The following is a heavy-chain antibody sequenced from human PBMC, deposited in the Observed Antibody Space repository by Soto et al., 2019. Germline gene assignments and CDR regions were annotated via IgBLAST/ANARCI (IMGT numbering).Heavy chain of an antibody. CDR1: GFTFKFYG. V-gene: IGHV3-30*18. J-gene: IGHJ4*02. CDR3: AKDRGGDCPDNSCYFGADY. D-gene: IGHD2-2*01. Sequence: VQMVESGGGVVQPGKSLRLSCETSGFTFKFYGMHWVRQAPGKGLECVAVISHDGNTHYYADSVKGRFTISRDNSKNTLYLLMTSLRLDDSSTYYCAKDRGGDCPDNSCYFGADYWGQGALVTLSS. CDR2: ISHDGNTH.